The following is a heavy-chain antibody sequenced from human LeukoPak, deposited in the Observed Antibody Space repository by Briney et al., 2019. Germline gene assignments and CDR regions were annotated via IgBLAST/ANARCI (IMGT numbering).Heavy chain of an antibody. CDR2: ISWNSGSI. CDR1: GFTFDDYA. D-gene: IGHD5-18*01. Sequence: PGGSLRLSCAASGFTFDDYAMHWVRQAPGKGLEWVSGISWNSGSIGYADSVKGRFTISRDNAKSTLYLQMNSLRADDMALYYCTRASGYSSGAVDYWGPGNLVTVSS. J-gene: IGHJ4*02. V-gene: IGHV3-9*03. CDR3: TRASGYSSGAVDY.